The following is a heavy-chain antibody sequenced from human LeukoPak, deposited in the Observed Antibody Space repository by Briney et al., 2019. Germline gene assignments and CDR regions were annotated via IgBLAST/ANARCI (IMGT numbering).Heavy chain of an antibody. V-gene: IGHV4-59*01. Sequence: SSETLSLTCTVSGGSISSYYWSWIRQPPGKGLEWIGYICYSGSTNYNPSLKSRVTISVDTSKNQFSLKLSPVTAADTAVYYCARENYGSGSCFDYWGQGTLVTVSS. J-gene: IGHJ4*02. CDR1: GGSISSYY. CDR2: ICYSGST. CDR3: ARENYGSGSCFDY. D-gene: IGHD3-10*01.